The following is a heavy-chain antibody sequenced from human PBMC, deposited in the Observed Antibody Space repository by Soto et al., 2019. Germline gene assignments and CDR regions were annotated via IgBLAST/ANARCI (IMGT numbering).Heavy chain of an antibody. D-gene: IGHD1-1*01. CDR3: ARDSNCASDY. CDR1: GFTFSGYN. J-gene: IGHJ4*02. CDR2: IKSDSSGT. V-gene: IGHV3-48*02. Sequence: EVQLVESGGGLVQPGGSLRLSCAASGFTFSGYNMNWVRQAPGKGLEWISCIKSDSSGTWYADSVNGRFTMSRDNAKKSLDLQMNSLRDEDTAVYFCARDSNCASDYWGQGTLVAVPS.